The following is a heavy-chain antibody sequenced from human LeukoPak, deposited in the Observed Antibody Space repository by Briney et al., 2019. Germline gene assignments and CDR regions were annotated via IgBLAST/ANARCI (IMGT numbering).Heavy chain of an antibody. CDR1: GGSISSSNW. V-gene: IGHV4-4*02. D-gene: IGHD2-15*01. CDR3: AREVVVVVAATWWFDP. Sequence: SGTLSLTCAVSGGSISSSNWWSWVRQPPGKGLEWIGEINHSGSTNYNPSLKSRVTISVDTSKNQFSLKLSSVTAADTAVYYCAREVVVVVAATWWFDPWGQGTLVTVSS. J-gene: IGHJ5*02. CDR2: INHSGST.